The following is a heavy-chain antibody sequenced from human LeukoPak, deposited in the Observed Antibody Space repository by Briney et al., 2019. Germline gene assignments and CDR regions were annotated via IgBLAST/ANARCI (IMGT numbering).Heavy chain of an antibody. J-gene: IGHJ4*02. CDR2: IYTSGST. CDR3: ATTGYRSSWDHFAY. Sequence: PSQTLSLTCTVSGGSISSGSYYWSWIRQPAGKGLEWIGRIYTSGSTNYNPSLKSRITISVDTSKNQFSRKLSSVTAADTAGYYCATTGYRSSWDHFAYWGQGTLVTVPS. D-gene: IGHD6-13*01. CDR1: GGSISSGSYY. V-gene: IGHV4-61*02.